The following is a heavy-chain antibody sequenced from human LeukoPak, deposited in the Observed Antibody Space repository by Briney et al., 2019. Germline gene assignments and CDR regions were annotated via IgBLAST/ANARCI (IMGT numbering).Heavy chain of an antibody. CDR2: IYYSGST. CDR1: GGSFSGYY. J-gene: IGHJ4*02. CDR3: ARQPYDFWSGYYSPFDY. D-gene: IGHD3-3*01. V-gene: IGHV4-39*01. Sequence: PSETLSLTCAVYGGSFSGYYWGWIRQPPGKGLEWIGSIYYSGSTYYNPSLKSRVTISVDTSKNQFSLKLSSVIAADTAVYYCARQPYDFWSGYYSPFDYWGQGTLVTVSS.